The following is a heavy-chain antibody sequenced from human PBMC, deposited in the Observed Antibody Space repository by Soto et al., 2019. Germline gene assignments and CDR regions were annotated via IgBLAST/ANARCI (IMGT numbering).Heavy chain of an antibody. CDR3: ARGVGALLYSDF. Sequence: EVQLVESGGGLVQMGGSLRLSCAASGFTFNSYNMNWVRQAPGRGLEWVSYSSSGSNTIYYADSVKGRFTVSRDSDQNSLYLQMNSLTAEDTAVYYCARGVGALLYSDFWGQGTLVTVSS. CDR2: SSSGSNTI. D-gene: IGHD1-26*01. CDR1: GFTFNSYN. V-gene: IGHV3-48*01. J-gene: IGHJ4*02.